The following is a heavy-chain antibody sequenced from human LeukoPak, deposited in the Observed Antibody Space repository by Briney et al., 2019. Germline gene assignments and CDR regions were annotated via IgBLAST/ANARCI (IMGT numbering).Heavy chain of an antibody. Sequence: GGSLRLSCAASGFTFSSYGMHWVRQAPGRGLEWVAVIWYDGSNKYYADSVKGRFTISRDNSKNTLYLQMNSLRAEDTAVYYCAAAEMATISYWGQGTLVTVSS. D-gene: IGHD5-24*01. J-gene: IGHJ4*02. V-gene: IGHV3-33*08. CDR3: AAAEMATISY. CDR2: IWYDGSNK. CDR1: GFTFSSYG.